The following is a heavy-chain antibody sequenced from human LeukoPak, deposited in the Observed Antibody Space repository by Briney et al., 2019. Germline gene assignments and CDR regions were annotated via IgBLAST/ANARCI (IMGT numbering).Heavy chain of an antibody. CDR3: ARDPRGRDYGDYGVAIDY. J-gene: IGHJ4*02. Sequence: ASVKVSCKASGYTFTGYYMNWVRQAPGQGLEWMGWINPNSGGTNYAQKFQGRVTMTRDTSISTAYMELSRLRSDDTAVYYCARDPRGRDYGDYGVAIDYWGQGTLVTVSS. D-gene: IGHD4-17*01. CDR2: INPNSGGT. V-gene: IGHV1-2*02. CDR1: GYTFTGYY.